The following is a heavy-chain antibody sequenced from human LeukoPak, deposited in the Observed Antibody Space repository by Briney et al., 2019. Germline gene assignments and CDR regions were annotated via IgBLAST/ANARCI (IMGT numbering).Heavy chain of an antibody. V-gene: IGHV4-59*08. Sequence: SETLSLTCTVSGGSIISYYCNWIRQPPGKGLEWIGYIYSSGSANYSPSLKSRVTISVDTSKHQFSLQLSPVTAADTAVYYCASASIAARANWFDPWGQGTLVTVSS. CDR1: GGSIISYY. CDR3: ASASIAARANWFDP. J-gene: IGHJ5*02. CDR2: IYSSGSA. D-gene: IGHD6-6*01.